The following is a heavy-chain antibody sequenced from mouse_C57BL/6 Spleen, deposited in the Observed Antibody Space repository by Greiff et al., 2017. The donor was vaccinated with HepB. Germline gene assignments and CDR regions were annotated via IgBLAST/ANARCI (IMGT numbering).Heavy chain of an antibody. V-gene: IGHV1-50*01. CDR1: GYTFTSYW. CDR2: IDPSDSYT. D-gene: IGHD2-3*01. CDR3: ARWGYDGYAMDY. J-gene: IGHJ4*01. Sequence: VQLQQPGAELVKPGASVKLSCKASGYTFTSYWMQWVKQRPGQGLEWIGEIDPSDSYTNYNQKFKGKATLTVDTSSSTAYMQLSSLTSEDSAVYYCARWGYDGYAMDYWGQGTSVTVSS.